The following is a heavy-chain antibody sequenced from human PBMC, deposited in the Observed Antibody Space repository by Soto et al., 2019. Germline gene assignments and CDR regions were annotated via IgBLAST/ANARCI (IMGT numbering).Heavy chain of an antibody. D-gene: IGHD6-6*01. CDR1: GFTFSAYV. J-gene: IGHJ4*02. Sequence: PGGSLRLSCAASGFTFSAYVVNWVRQAPGKGLEWVSAISGSGGSTYYADSVKGRFTISRDNSKNTLYLQMNSLRAEDTAVYYCAKDRYSSSSGSPDYWGQGTLVTVSS. V-gene: IGHV3-23*01. CDR2: ISGSGGST. CDR3: AKDRYSSSSGSPDY.